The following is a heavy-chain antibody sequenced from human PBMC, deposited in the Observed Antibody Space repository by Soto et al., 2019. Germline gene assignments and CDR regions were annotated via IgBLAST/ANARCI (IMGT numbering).Heavy chain of an antibody. J-gene: IGHJ5*02. Sequence: ASVKVSCKAAGYTLTGYYMHWVLQAPGQGLEWMGWISTYSGDTKYAQKFQGRVTMTTETSTTTAYLELRSLRSDDTAGYYCARHHGPTTSENWFDPWGQGTLVTVSS. CDR1: GYTLTGYY. CDR3: ARHHGPTTSENWFDP. V-gene: IGHV1-18*04. D-gene: IGHD5-12*01. CDR2: ISTYSGDT.